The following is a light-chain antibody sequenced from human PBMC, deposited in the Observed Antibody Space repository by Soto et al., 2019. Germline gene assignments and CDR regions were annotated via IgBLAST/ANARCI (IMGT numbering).Light chain of an antibody. CDR2: TAS. Sequence: DIQMTQSPSSLSASVGDRVTITCRASQFIRGYLNWYQQKPGKAPKPLIYTASTLHSGVPSRFSGSASATNFTLTIGNLQPDDFGTYYCQQGYTTPITFGQGTRLEIK. CDR1: QFIRGY. V-gene: IGKV1-39*01. J-gene: IGKJ5*01. CDR3: QQGYTTPIT.